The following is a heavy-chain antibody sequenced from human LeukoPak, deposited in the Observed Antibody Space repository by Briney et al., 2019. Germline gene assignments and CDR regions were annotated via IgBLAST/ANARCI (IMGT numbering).Heavy chain of an antibody. CDR1: GGTFSSYA. J-gene: IGHJ5*02. CDR3: AGTYYDILTGYLRWFDP. CDR2: IIPILGIA. Sequence: VASVKVSCKASGGTFSSYAISWVRQAPGQGLEWMGRIIPILGIANYAQKFQGRVTITADKSTSTAYMELSSLRSEDTAVYYCAGTYYDILTGYLRWFDPWGQGTLVTVSS. V-gene: IGHV1-69*10. D-gene: IGHD3-9*01.